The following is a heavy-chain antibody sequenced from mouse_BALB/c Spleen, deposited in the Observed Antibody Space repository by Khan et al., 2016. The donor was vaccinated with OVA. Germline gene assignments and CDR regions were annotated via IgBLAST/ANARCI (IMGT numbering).Heavy chain of an antibody. D-gene: IGHD2-1*01. CDR2: IWGDGNT. V-gene: IGHV2-3*01. CDR3: AKSFYSHCYAMDY. Sequence: QVQLKQSGPGLVAPSQSLSITCTVSGFSLTTYGVTWVRQPPGKGLEWLGVIWGDGNTDYHSALISRLSISKDNSESQVFLKLNSLQTDDTATYYCAKSFYSHCYAMDYWGQGTSVTVSS. J-gene: IGHJ4*01. CDR1: GFSLTTYG.